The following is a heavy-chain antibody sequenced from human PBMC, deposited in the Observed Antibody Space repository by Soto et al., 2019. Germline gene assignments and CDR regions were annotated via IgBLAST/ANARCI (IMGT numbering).Heavy chain of an antibody. V-gene: IGHV1-8*01. J-gene: IGHJ4*02. CDR3: ARGVSAGVDY. D-gene: IGHD1-26*01. Sequence: ASMKVSCKASGYRVTRLDVNLVRQTAGQGLEWMGWMKPSNGRTGYAQKFQGRVTMTRDTSINTAYMELTTLTSDDTAFYYCARGVSAGVDYWGKGTLVNVSS. CDR2: MKPSNGRT. CDR1: GYRVTRLD.